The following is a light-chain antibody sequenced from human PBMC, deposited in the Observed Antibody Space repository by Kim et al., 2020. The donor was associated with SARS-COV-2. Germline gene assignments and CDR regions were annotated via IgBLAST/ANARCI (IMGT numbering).Light chain of an antibody. J-gene: IGLJ3*02. CDR2: LNGDGSH. CDR1: SGHSTYA. Sequence: QPVLTQSPSASASLGASVTLTCTLSSGHSTYAIAWHQQQPDKGPRYLMSLNGDGSHSKGDGVPDRFSGSSSGTERSLTISSLQSEDEGDYYCHTWGAGIHVVFGGGTQLTVL. CDR3: HTWGAGIHVV. V-gene: IGLV4-69*01.